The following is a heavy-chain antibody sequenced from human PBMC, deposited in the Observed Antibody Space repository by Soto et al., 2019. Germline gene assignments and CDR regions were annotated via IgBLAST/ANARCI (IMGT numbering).Heavy chain of an antibody. CDR3: ARDLVVVPAAMREYYYYYMDV. CDR1: GGSISSGGYY. J-gene: IGHJ6*03. Sequence: SETLSLTCTVSGGSISSGGYYWSWIRQHPGKGLEWFGYIYYSGSTYYNPSLKSRVTISVDTSKNQFSLKLSSVTAADTAVYYCARDLVVVPAAMREYYYYYMDVWGKGTTVTVSS. V-gene: IGHV4-31*03. D-gene: IGHD2-2*01. CDR2: IYYSGST.